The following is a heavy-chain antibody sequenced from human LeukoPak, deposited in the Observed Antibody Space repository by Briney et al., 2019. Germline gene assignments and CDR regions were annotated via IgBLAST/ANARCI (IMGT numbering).Heavy chain of an antibody. V-gene: IGHV3-23*01. CDR3: AKALLERRGDYYYGMDV. D-gene: IGHD1-1*01. CDR1: GFTFSSYD. CDR2: ISGSGGST. J-gene: IGHJ6*02. Sequence: GGSLRLSCAASGFTFSSYDMSWVRQAPGKGLEWVSAISGSGGSTYYADSVKGRFTISRDNSKNTLYLQMNSLRAEDTAVYYCAKALLERRGDYYYGMDVWGQGTTVTVSS.